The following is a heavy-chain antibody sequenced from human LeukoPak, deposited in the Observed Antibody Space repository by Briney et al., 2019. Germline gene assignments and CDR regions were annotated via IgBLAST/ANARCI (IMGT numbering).Heavy chain of an antibody. D-gene: IGHD3-10*01. CDR3: VTAGASGTYGRFDP. CDR2: ITPDGSSR. CDR1: GFNFTNYW. Sequence: GGSLRLSCAASGFNFTNYWMHWVRQVPGGGLVWVSRITPDGSSRSYADSVKGRFTISRDNSKNTVFLQMEFLRPEDTAVYYCVTAGASGTYGRFDPWGQGTLVTVSS. V-gene: IGHV3-74*01. J-gene: IGHJ5*02.